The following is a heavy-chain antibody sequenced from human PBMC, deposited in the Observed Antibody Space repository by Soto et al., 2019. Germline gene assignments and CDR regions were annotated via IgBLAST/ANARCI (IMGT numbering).Heavy chain of an antibody. CDR2: IDPSDSYT. CDR3: ARLQYDILTGAHDH. CDR1: GYSFTSYC. Sequence: LKSSCKGSGYSFTSYCIGWVRQMPGKGLEWMGRIDPSDSYTTYNPSFQGHVTMSADKSISTAYLQWSGLKASDTAIYYCARLQYDILTGAHDHWGQGTPVTVSS. V-gene: IGHV5-10-1*01. J-gene: IGHJ4*02. D-gene: IGHD3-9*01.